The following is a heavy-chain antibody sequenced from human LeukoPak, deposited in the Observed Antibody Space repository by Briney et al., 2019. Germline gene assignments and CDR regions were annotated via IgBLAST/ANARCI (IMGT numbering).Heavy chain of an antibody. CDR3: AKVRALERPGPDRGYGGYFDY. V-gene: IGHV3-23*01. Sequence: PGGSLRLSCAASGFTFSSYAMSWVRQAPGKGLEWVSAISGSGGSTYYADSVKGRFTISRDNSKNTLYLQMNSLRAEDTAVYYCAKVRALERPGPDRGYGGYFDYWGQGTLVTVSS. CDR1: GFTFSSYA. J-gene: IGHJ4*02. CDR2: ISGSGGST. D-gene: IGHD5-12*01.